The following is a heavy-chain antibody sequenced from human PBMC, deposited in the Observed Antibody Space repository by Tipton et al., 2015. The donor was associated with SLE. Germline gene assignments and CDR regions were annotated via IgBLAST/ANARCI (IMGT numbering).Heavy chain of an antibody. CDR1: GFTFSSYS. CDR3: ARPVCEGDYSSDY. Sequence: QLVQSGGGLVKPGGSLRLSCAASGFTFSSYSMNWVRQAPGKGLEWVSSISSSSSYIYYADSVKGRFTISRDNAKNSLYLQMNSLRAEDTAVYYCARPVCEGDYSSDYWGQGTLVTVSS. J-gene: IGHJ4*02. V-gene: IGHV3-21*01. CDR2: ISSSSSYI. D-gene: IGHD2-21*02.